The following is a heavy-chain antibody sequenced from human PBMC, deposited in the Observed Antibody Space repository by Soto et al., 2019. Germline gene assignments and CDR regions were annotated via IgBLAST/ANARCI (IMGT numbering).Heavy chain of an antibody. CDR3: AKDILTGDPTTPYAFDI. CDR2: ISGSGGST. V-gene: IGHV3-23*01. J-gene: IGHJ3*02. CDR1: GFTFSSYA. Sequence: GGSLRLSCAASGFTFSSYAMSWVRQAPGKGLEWVSAISGSGGSTYYADSVKGRFTISRDNSKNTLYLQMNSLRAEDTAVYYCAKDILTGDPTTPYAFDIWGQGTMVTVSS. D-gene: IGHD7-27*01.